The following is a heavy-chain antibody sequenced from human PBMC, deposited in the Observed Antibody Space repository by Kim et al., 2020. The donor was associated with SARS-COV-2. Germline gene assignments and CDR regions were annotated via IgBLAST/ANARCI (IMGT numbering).Heavy chain of an antibody. J-gene: IGHJ4*02. V-gene: IGHV6-1*01. CDR3: ARDRREGFDY. CDR2: YK. Sequence: YKDYAVSVKSRITINPDTSKNQFSLQLDSVTPEDTAVYYCARDRREGFDYWGQGTLVTVSS.